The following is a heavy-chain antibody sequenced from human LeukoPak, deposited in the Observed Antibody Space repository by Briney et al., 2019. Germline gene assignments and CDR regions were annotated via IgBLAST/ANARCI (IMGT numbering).Heavy chain of an antibody. Sequence: PGGSLRLSCAASGFTFSTYGMHWIRQAPGKGLEWVAFIRYDGDNKYYADSVKGRFTISRDNSTNTLYLQMNSLRVEDTAVYYCAKVYCSGGSCYGTGNDYYMDVWGKGITVTISS. D-gene: IGHD2-15*01. CDR2: IRYDGDNK. V-gene: IGHV3-30*02. J-gene: IGHJ6*03. CDR3: AKVYCSGGSCYGTGNDYYMDV. CDR1: GFTFSTYG.